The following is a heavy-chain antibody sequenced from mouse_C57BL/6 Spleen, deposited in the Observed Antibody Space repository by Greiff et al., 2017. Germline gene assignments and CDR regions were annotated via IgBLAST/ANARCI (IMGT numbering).Heavy chain of an antibody. CDR3: ARDYGNYDYYAMDY. Sequence: EVHLVESGGGLVKPGGSLKLSCAASGFTFSDYGMHWVRQAPEKGLEWVAYISSGSSTIYYADTVKGRFTISRDNAKNTLFLQMTSLRSEDTAMYYCARDYGNYDYYAMDYWGQGTSVTVSS. V-gene: IGHV5-17*01. CDR1: GFTFSDYG. D-gene: IGHD2-1*01. J-gene: IGHJ4*01. CDR2: ISSGSSTI.